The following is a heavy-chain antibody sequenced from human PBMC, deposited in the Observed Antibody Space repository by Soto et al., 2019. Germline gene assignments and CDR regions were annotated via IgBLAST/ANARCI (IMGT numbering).Heavy chain of an antibody. V-gene: IGHV3-11*05. D-gene: IGHD3-22*01. CDR1: GFTFSDYY. CDR3: ATGQYYYDSSGYYYS. CDR2: ISSSSSYT. J-gene: IGHJ4*02. Sequence: QVQLVESGGGLVKPGGSLRLSCAASGFTFSDYYMSWIRQAPGKGLEWVSYISSSSSYTNYADSVKGRFTISRDNDKNSMYLQMNSLRAEDKAVYYCATGQYYYDSSGYYYSWGQGTLVTVSS.